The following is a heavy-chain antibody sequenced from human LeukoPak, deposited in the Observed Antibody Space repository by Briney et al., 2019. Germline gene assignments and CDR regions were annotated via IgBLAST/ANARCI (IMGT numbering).Heavy chain of an antibody. J-gene: IGHJ4*02. CDR3: ARGGSPSDY. CDR1: GFTFRSYW. V-gene: IGHV3-74*01. CDR2: ISSDESST. D-gene: IGHD3-16*01. Sequence: QTGGSLRLSCVVSGFTFRSYWMHWVRQAPGKGLVWVSRISSDESSTSSADSVKGRFTISRDNAKNTLYLQMNSLRAEDTAVYYCARGGSPSDYWGQGTLVSVSS.